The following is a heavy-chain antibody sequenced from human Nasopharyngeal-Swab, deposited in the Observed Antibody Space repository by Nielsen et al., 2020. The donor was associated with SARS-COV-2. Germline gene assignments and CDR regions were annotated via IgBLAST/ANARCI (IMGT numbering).Heavy chain of an antibody. D-gene: IGHD2-2*01. CDR2: IIPIFGTA. J-gene: IGHJ5*02. CDR3: ARDLGCSSTSCYEGNWLDP. Sequence: WVRQAPGQGLEWMGGIIPIFGTANYAQKFQGRVTITADESTSTAYIELSSLRSEDTAVYYCARDLGCSSTSCYEGNWLDPWGQGTLVTVSS. V-gene: IGHV1-69*01.